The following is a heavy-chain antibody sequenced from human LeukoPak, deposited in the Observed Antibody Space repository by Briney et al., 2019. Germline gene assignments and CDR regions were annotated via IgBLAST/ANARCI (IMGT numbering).Heavy chain of an antibody. Sequence: GGSLRLSCTASGFTFSSYAMSWVRQAPGKGLEWVSTVTVSGGGTYYGDSVKGRFTISRDNSKNTLYLQMNSLRAEDTAVYYCAKDHCTNGVCYFDYWGQGTLVTVSS. CDR1: GFTFSSYA. D-gene: IGHD2-8*01. V-gene: IGHV3-23*01. CDR2: VTVSGGGT. J-gene: IGHJ4*02. CDR3: AKDHCTNGVCYFDY.